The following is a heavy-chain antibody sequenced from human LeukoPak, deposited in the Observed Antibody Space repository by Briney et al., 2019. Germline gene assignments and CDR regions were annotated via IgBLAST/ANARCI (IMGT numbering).Heavy chain of an antibody. V-gene: IGHV3-23*01. D-gene: IGHD5-18*01. CDR2: INGGGGAT. J-gene: IGHJ4*02. CDR1: GFTFSSYA. Sequence: GGSLRLSFTASGFTFSSYAMNWVRQAPGKGLEWVSAINGGGGATYYADSVKGRFTISRDNSKNTLYLQMNSLRAEDTAVYFCTKAIQPNSSDNSGQGTLVTVSS. CDR3: TKAIQPNSSDN.